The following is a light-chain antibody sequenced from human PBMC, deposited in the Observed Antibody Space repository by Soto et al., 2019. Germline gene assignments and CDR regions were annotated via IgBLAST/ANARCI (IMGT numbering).Light chain of an antibody. CDR3: QAYDYSLTASV. CDR2: GNR. CDR1: SSNLGAGYD. J-gene: IGLJ3*02. Sequence: QAVGTQPPSVSGAPGQRVTLSCTGNSSNLGAGYDVHWYQQLPGAAPKLVIFGNRNRPSGVPERFSGSKSGTSASLAITGLQAEDEADYYCQAYDYSLTASVFGGGTKLTVL. V-gene: IGLV1-40*01.